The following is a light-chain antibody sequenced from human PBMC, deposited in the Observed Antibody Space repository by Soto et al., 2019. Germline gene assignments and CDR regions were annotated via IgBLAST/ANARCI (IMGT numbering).Light chain of an antibody. CDR1: SSNIGSNY. Sequence: QSVLTQPPSASGTPGQRVTISCSGSSSNIGSNYVYWYQQLPGPAPKLLIYSNTQRPSGVPARFSASTSGTSASLAISALRSEHAADSYCASWDDSLSVVVFGGGTKVTVL. CDR3: ASWDDSLSVVV. CDR2: SNT. J-gene: IGLJ2*01. V-gene: IGLV1-47*01.